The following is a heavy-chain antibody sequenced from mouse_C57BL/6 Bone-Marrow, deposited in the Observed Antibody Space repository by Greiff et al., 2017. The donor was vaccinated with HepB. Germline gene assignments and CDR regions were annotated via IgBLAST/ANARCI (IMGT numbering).Heavy chain of an antibody. J-gene: IGHJ2*01. CDR1: GYTFTSYW. Sequence: QVQLQQPGAELVKPGASVKLSCKASGYTFTSYWMQWVKQRPGQGLEWIGEIDPSDSYTNYNQKFKGKATLTVDPSSSTAYMQLSSLTSEDSAVYYCAREDGSSFFDYWGQGTTLTVSS. CDR2: IDPSDSYT. D-gene: IGHD1-1*01. CDR3: AREDGSSFFDY. V-gene: IGHV1-50*01.